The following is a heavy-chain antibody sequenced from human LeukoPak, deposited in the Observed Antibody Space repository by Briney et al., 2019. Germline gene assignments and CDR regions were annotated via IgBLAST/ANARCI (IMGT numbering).Heavy chain of an antibody. CDR1: GXTFGTYA. V-gene: IGHV3-23*01. CDR2: IDNSGGYT. Sequence: QSGGSLRLSCAASGXTFGTYAMSWVRQAPGKGLEWVSTIDNSGGYTYYGDSVKGRFTISRDNSENTLFLQMNSLRVEDSAVYYCAKKVRTTGGTSFDYWGQGTMVTVSS. D-gene: IGHD1/OR15-1a*01. J-gene: IGHJ4*02. CDR3: AKKVRTTGGTSFDY.